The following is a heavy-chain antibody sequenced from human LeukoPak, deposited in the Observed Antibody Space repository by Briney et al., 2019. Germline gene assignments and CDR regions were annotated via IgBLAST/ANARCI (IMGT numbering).Heavy chain of an antibody. CDR2: INNDGSII. Sequence: QTGGSLRLSCAASGFIFSRYWMHWVRQAPGKELVWVSRINNDGSIINTADSVKGRFTISRDNAKDMLYLQMDSLRVEDTAIYYCARGPSVLGAIDNWGQGTLVAVSS. CDR1: GFIFSRYW. V-gene: IGHV3-74*01. CDR3: ARGPSVLGAIDN. J-gene: IGHJ4*02. D-gene: IGHD3-10*01.